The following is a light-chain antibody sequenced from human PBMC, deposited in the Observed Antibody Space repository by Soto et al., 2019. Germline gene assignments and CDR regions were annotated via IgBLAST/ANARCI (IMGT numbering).Light chain of an antibody. Sequence: DIQMTQSPSTLTASVGDTVTVTCLASQSVSGWLAWYQQKPGEAPKLLIYDASGLPRGVPSRFSGSGSGTKFTLTIASLQPDDFATYYCQQYDTFSGTFGPGTKVDIK. CDR2: DAS. J-gene: IGKJ1*01. V-gene: IGKV1-5*01. CDR3: QQYDTFSGT. CDR1: QSVSGW.